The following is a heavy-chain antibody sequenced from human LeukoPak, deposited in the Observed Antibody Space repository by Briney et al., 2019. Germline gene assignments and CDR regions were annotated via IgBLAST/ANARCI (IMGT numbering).Heavy chain of an antibody. Sequence: PSETLSLTCAVYGGSFSSYYWSWIRQPPGNGLEWIGYIYYSGSTNYNPSLKSRVTISVDTSKNQFSLKLSSVTAADTAVYYCARYRGWSPFYFQHWGQGTLVTVSS. J-gene: IGHJ1*01. CDR2: IYYSGST. CDR3: ARYRGWSPFYFQH. V-gene: IGHV4-59*08. D-gene: IGHD6-19*01. CDR1: GGSFSSYY.